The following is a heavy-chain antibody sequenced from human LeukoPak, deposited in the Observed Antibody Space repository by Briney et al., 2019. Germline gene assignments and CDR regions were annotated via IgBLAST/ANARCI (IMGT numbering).Heavy chain of an antibody. J-gene: IGHJ4*02. CDR2: IYYSGNT. D-gene: IGHD6-13*01. CDR3: ARLEQQLVGGYVDY. V-gene: IGHV4-59*08. CDR1: GGSISSYY. Sequence: SETLSLTCTVSGGSISSYYWTWIRQPPGKGLEWIGYIYYSGNTNYNPSLKSRVTISVDTSKNQFSLRVTSVIAADTAMYYCARLEQQLVGGYVDYWGQGTLVTVSS.